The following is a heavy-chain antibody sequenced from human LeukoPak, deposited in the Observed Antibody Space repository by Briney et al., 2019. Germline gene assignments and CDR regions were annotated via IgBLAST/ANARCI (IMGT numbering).Heavy chain of an antibody. CDR1: GGSISSSNW. D-gene: IGHD3-10*01. Sequence: SVTLSLTCAVSGGSISSSNWWSWVRQPPGKGLEWIGEIYHSGSTNYNPSLKSRVTIPVDKSKNQFSLKLSSVTAADTAVYYCARVGSGSHFDYWGQGTLVTVSS. V-gene: IGHV4-4*02. CDR3: ARVGSGSHFDY. CDR2: IYHSGST. J-gene: IGHJ4*02.